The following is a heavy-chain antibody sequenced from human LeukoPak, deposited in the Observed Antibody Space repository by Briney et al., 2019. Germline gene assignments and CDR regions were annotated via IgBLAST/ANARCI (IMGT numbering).Heavy chain of an antibody. CDR3: ARTDSSGYYYEAWYFFDY. J-gene: IGHJ4*02. Sequence: GESLKISCNGSGYSFTSYWIGWVRQMPGQGLEWMGIIYPGDSDTRYSPSFQGQVTISADKSISTAYLQWSSLKASDTAMYYCARTDSSGYYYEAWYFFDYWGQGTLVTVSS. CDR2: IYPGDSDT. V-gene: IGHV5-51*01. CDR1: GYSFTSYW. D-gene: IGHD3-22*01.